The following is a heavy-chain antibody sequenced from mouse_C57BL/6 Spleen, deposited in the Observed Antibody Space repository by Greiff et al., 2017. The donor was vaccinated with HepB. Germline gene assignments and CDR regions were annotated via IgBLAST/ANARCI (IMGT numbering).Heavy chain of an antibody. CDR2: IDPSDSYT. CDR1: GYTFTSYW. Sequence: QVQLQQPGAELVRPGTSVKLSCKASGYTFTSYWMHWVKQRTGQGLEWIGVIDPSDSYTNYNQKFKGKATLTVDTSSSTAYMQLSSLTSEDSAVYYCARFDDGYSPFAYWGQGTLVTVSA. J-gene: IGHJ3*01. D-gene: IGHD2-3*01. CDR3: ARFDDGYSPFAY. V-gene: IGHV1-59*01.